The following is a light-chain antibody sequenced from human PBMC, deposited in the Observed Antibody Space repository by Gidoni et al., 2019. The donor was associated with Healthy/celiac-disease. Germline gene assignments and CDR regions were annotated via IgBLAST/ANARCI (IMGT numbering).Light chain of an antibody. V-gene: IGKV3-11*01. CDR1: QSVSSY. CDR2: DAS. CDR3: QQRNT. Sequence: EIVLTQSPATLSLSPGERATHSCRASQSVSSYLAWYQQKPGQAPRLLIYDASNSATGIPARFSSSGSGTDFTLTISSLEPEDFAVYYCQQRNTFGQGTKLEIK. J-gene: IGKJ2*01.